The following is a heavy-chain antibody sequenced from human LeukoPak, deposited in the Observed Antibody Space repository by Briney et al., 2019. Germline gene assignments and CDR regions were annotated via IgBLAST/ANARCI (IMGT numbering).Heavy chain of an antibody. CDR3: ARAYSGSYYPYNWFDP. Sequence: GGSLRLSCAASGFTFSDYYMSWIRQAPGKGLEWVSYINSSGSTIYYADPVKGRFTISRDNAKNSLYLQMNSLRAEDTAVYYCARAYSGSYYPYNWFDPWGQGTLVTVSS. CDR2: INSSGSTI. V-gene: IGHV3-11*01. J-gene: IGHJ5*02. CDR1: GFTFSDYY. D-gene: IGHD1-26*01.